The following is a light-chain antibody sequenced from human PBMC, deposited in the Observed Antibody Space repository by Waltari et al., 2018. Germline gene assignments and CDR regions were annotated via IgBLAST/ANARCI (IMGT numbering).Light chain of an antibody. J-gene: IGLJ3*02. Sequence: QSALTQPASVSGSPGQSITISCTGTSSDVGSYTLVSWYQQYPGKAPKLMIYEVSKRPSGVSNRFSGSKSGDTASLTISGLQAEDEADYYCCSYAGFSFWVFGGGTKVTVL. CDR1: SSDVGSYTL. CDR3: CSYAGFSFWV. CDR2: EVS. V-gene: IGLV2-23*02.